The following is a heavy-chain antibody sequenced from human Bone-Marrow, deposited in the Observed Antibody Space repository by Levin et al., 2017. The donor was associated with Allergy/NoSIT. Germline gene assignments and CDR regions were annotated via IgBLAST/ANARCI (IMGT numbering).Heavy chain of an antibody. V-gene: IGHV3-48*04. Sequence: GGSLRLSCAASGFTFIRYSMNWVRQAPGKGLEWVSYISDITGVEYYADSVKGRFSISRDNAKNSLFLQMNSLRAEDTAIYYCVPKMQLGYWGQGTLVTVSS. D-gene: IGHD6-13*01. CDR3: VPKMQLGY. CDR1: GFTFIRYS. J-gene: IGHJ4*02. CDR2: ISDITGVE.